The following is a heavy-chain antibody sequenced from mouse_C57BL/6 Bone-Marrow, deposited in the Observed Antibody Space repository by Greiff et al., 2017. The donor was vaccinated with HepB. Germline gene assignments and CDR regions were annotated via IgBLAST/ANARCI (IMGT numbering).Heavy chain of an antibody. V-gene: IGHV1-4*01. CDR1: GYTFTSYT. Sequence: QVQLQQSGAELARPGASVKMSCKASGYTFTSYTMHWVKQRPGQGLEWIGYINPSSGYTKYNQKFKDKATLTADTSSSTAYMQLSSLTSEDSAVYYCARRDADYDWFAYWGQGTLVTVSA. CDR3: ARRDADYDWFAY. CDR2: INPSSGYT. J-gene: IGHJ3*01. D-gene: IGHD2-4*01.